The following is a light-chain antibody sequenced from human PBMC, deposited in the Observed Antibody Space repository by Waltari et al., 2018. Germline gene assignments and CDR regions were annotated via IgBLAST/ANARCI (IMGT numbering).Light chain of an antibody. CDR3: QTWGTGIQV. V-gene: IGLV4-69*01. J-gene: IGLJ3*02. Sequence: LFLTQSPYASAALGASVKLTSPLLSGHINYPLARHEQRPEKGPRYLMKLNSDGSHIQGDGIPDRFSGSSSGAERYLTISSLQSADEADYYCQTWGTGIQVFGGGTKLTVL. CDR2: LNSDGSH. CDR1: SGHINYP.